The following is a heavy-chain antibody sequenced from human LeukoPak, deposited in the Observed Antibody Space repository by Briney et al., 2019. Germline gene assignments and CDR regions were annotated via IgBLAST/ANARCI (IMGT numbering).Heavy chain of an antibody. CDR1: GFTFSSYA. V-gene: IGHV3-23*01. J-gene: IGHJ4*02. CDR2: ISGSGGST. Sequence: PGGSLRLSCAASGFTFSSYAMGWVRQAPGKGLEWVSAISGSGGSTYYADSVKGRFTISRDNSKNTLYLQMNSLRAEDTAVYYCAKDRGLSGSYLPIDYWGQGTLVTVSS. CDR3: AKDRGLSGSYLPIDY. D-gene: IGHD1-26*01.